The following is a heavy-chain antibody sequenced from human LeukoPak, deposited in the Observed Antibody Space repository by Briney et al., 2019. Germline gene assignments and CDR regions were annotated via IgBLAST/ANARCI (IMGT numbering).Heavy chain of an antibody. CDR2: IYHSGST. J-gene: IGHJ4*02. D-gene: IGHD2-15*01. Sequence: SETLSLTCTVSGGSISSSSDYWGWIRQPPGKGLEWIGTIYHSGSTYYNPSLKSRVSISEDTSNNQFSLKVSSVTAADTAVYFCARQSVGVVADYWGQGTLVSVS. CDR1: GGSISSSSDY. CDR3: ARQSVGVVADY. V-gene: IGHV4-39*01.